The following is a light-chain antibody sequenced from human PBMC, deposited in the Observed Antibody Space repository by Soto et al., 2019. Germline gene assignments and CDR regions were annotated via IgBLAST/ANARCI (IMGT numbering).Light chain of an antibody. CDR2: GAS. CDR3: QQYDVWPALT. CDR1: QDISSN. J-gene: IGKJ4*01. Sequence: EIVMTQSPTTLSVSPGERGTLSCRASQDISSNLAWYQQKPGQTPRLLIHGASTRASGVPDRFSGSGSGTEFILTISSLQSEDSAVYYCQQYDVWPALTFGGGTKVDIK. V-gene: IGKV3-15*01.